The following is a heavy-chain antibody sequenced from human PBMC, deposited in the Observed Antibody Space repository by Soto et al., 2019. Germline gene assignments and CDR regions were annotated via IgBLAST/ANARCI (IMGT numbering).Heavy chain of an antibody. V-gene: IGHV3-23*01. D-gene: IGHD2-2*01. CDR2: ISGSGGST. CDR1: GFTFSSYA. CDR3: AKDCPGVVVPAALACL. J-gene: IGHJ4*02. Sequence: EVQLLESGGGLVQPGGSLRLSCAASGFTFSSYAMSWVRQAPGKGLEWVSAISGSGGSTYYADSVKGRFTISRDNSKNTLYLQMNSLGAEDTAVYYCAKDCPGVVVPAALACLWGQGTLVTVSS.